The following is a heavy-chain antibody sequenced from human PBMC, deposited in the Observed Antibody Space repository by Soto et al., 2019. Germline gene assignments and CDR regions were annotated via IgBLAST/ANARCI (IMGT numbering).Heavy chain of an antibody. D-gene: IGHD3-9*01. V-gene: IGHV1-18*01. Sequence: ASVKVSCKASGYTFTSYGISWVRQAPGQGLEWMGWISAYNGNTNYAQKLQGRVTMTTDTSTSTAYMELRSLRSDDTAVYYCARDYFVLRYFDLLSPSDNSYEPIDVWGQGTTVTVSS. CDR3: ARDYFVLRYFDLLSPSDNSYEPIDV. CDR2: ISAYNGNT. J-gene: IGHJ6*02. CDR1: GYTFTSYG.